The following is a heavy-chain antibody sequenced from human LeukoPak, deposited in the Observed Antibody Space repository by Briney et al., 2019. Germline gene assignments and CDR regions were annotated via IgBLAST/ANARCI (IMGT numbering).Heavy chain of an antibody. CDR1: GGSISSYY. Sequence: SETLSLTCTVSGGSISSYYWSWIRQPAGKGLEWIGRIYTSGSTNYNPSLKSRVTMSVDTSKNQFSLKLSSVTAADTAVYYCARDSRYGDYYYYYYGMDVWGQGTTVTVSS. D-gene: IGHD4-17*01. CDR2: IYTSGST. J-gene: IGHJ6*02. CDR3: ARDSRYGDYYYYYYGMDV. V-gene: IGHV4-4*07.